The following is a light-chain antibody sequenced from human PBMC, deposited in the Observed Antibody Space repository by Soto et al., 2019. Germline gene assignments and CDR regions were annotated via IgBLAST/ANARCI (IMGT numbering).Light chain of an antibody. CDR1: QCISTN. Sequence: EIVMTQSPATLSVSPGERVTLSCRASQCISTNLAWYQQRPGQAPRLLIYYASTRATGIPARFSGSGSGTEFSLPIISRLSAEFAVDYCQQYSNWSPGTFGQGTKLEIK. CDR3: QQYSNWSPGT. J-gene: IGKJ2*02. CDR2: YAS. V-gene: IGKV3-15*01.